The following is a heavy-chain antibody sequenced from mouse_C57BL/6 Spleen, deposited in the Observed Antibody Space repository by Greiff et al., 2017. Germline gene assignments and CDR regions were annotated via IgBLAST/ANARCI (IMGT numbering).Heavy chain of an antibody. CDR3: TRGNYGSSPWYFDV. Sequence: QVQLKQSGAELVRPGASVTLSCKASGYTFPDYEMHWVKQTPVHGLEWIGAIDPETGGTAYNPKFKGKAILTADKSSSTAYMELRSLTAEDSAVYYCTRGNYGSSPWYFDVWGTGTTVTVSS. D-gene: IGHD1-1*01. CDR1: GYTFPDYE. V-gene: IGHV1-15*01. J-gene: IGHJ1*03. CDR2: IDPETGGT.